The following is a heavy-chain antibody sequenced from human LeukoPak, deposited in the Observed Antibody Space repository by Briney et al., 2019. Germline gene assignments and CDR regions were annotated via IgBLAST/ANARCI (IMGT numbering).Heavy chain of an antibody. D-gene: IGHD5-18*01. CDR1: GGSISSSSYY. V-gene: IGHV4-39*07. J-gene: IGHJ4*02. CDR2: INHFGST. CDR3: ARGYRAPQTFYSYHYFDS. Sequence: SETLSLTCTVSGGSISSSSYYWGWIRQSPGKGLEWIGEINHFGSTNYNPSLKSRVTISGDTSKNQFSLKVNSVTAADTAVYYCARGYRAPQTFYSYHYFDSWAQGILVTVSS.